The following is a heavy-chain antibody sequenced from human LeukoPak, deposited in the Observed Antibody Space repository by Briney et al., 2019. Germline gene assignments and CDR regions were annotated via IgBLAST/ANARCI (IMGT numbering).Heavy chain of an antibody. CDR2: ISSSSSYI. CDR1: GFTFSSYM. Sequence: GGSLRPACATSGFTFSSYMMNWVRQAPGKGLEWVSSISSSSSYIYYADSVKGRFTISRDNAKNSLYLQMNSLGTEDTAIYYCATAGDGYDSSFDYWGQGTLVTVSS. V-gene: IGHV3-21*01. CDR3: ATAGDGYDSSFDY. D-gene: IGHD5-12*01. J-gene: IGHJ4*02.